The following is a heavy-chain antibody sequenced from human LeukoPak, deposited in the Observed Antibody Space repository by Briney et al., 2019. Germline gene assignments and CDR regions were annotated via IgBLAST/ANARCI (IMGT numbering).Heavy chain of an antibody. D-gene: IGHD2-15*01. CDR2: IYYSGST. Sequence: SETLSLTCTVSGGSISSYYWSWIRQHPGKGLEWIGYIYYSGSTYYNPSLKSRVTISVDTSKNQFSLKLSSVTAADTAVYYCARGKYCSGGSCYYLVYYFDYWGQGTLVTVSS. V-gene: IGHV4-59*06. CDR3: ARGKYCSGGSCYYLVYYFDY. J-gene: IGHJ4*02. CDR1: GGSISSYY.